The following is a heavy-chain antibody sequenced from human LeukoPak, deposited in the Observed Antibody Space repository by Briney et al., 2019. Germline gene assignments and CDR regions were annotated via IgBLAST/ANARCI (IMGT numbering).Heavy chain of an antibody. CDR2: IKQDGSEK. V-gene: IGHV3-7*01. D-gene: IGHD5-24*01. J-gene: IGHJ6*03. Sequence: QSGGSLRLSCAASGFTLSSYWMSWVRQAPGKGLEWVANIKQDGSEKYYVDSVKGRFTISRDNAKNSLYLQMNSLRAEDTAVYYCYGDGYNRSSYYYYYMDVWGKGTTVTVSS. CDR3: YGDGYNRSSYYYYYMDV. CDR1: GFTLSSYW.